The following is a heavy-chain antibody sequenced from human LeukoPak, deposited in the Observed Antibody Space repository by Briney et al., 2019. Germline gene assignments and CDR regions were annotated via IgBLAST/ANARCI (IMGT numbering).Heavy chain of an antibody. J-gene: IGHJ3*02. CDR3: ARGSGGDYLPSAFDI. D-gene: IGHD4-17*01. CDR2: INSDGSST. V-gene: IGHV3-74*01. Sequence: GGSLRLSCAASGFTFSSYWMHWVRQAPGKGLVWVSRINSDGSSTNYADSVKGRFTISRDNAKNSPYLQMNSLRAEDTAVYYCARGSGGDYLPSAFDIWGQGTMVTVSS. CDR1: GFTFSSYW.